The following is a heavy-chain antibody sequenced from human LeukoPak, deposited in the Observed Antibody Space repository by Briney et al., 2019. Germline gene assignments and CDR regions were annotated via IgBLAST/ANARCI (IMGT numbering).Heavy chain of an antibody. CDR3: ARVPHCDSNGCYDGGRYCEH. J-gene: IGHJ4*02. Sequence: SQTLSLTCTVSGGSISSGGYYWGWIRQPPGKGLEWIGSIHNSGQTYHNPSLKSRITISVDTSKNQFSLKLGSVTAADTAVYYCARVPHCDSNGCYDGGRYCEHWGQGALVTVSS. CDR2: IHNSGQT. D-gene: IGHD3-22*01. CDR1: GGSISSGGYY. V-gene: IGHV4-39*07.